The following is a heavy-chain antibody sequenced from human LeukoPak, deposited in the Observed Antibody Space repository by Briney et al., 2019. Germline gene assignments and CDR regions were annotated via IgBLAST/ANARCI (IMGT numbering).Heavy chain of an antibody. J-gene: IGHJ4*02. CDR2: IYSGGST. CDR3: ARGTYYDFWSGYPAYFDY. CDR1: GFTFSSYS. Sequence: PGGSLRLSCAASGFTFSSYSMNWVRQAPGKGLEWVSVIYSGGSTYYADSVKGRFTISRDNSKNTLYLQMNSLRAEDTAVYYCARGTYYDFWSGYPAYFDYWGQGTLVTVSS. D-gene: IGHD3-3*01. V-gene: IGHV3-53*01.